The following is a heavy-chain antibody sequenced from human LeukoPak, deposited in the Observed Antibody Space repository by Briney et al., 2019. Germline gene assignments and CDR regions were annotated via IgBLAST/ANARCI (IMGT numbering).Heavy chain of an antibody. CDR3: AKVGGYSYDPYYYYGMDV. J-gene: IGHJ6*04. V-gene: IGHV3-23*01. CDR2: ISGSGGST. Sequence: GGSLRLSCAASGFTFSSYAMSWVRQAPGKGLEWVSAISGSGGSTYYADSVKGRFTISRDNSKNTLYLQINSLRAEDTAVYYCAKVGGYSYDPYYYYGMDVWGKGTTVTVSS. D-gene: IGHD5-18*01. CDR1: GFTFSSYA.